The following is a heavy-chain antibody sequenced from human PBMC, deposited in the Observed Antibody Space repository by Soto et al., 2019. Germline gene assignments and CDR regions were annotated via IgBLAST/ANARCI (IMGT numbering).Heavy chain of an antibody. CDR3: ARDYWSGSSGYFDY. CDR1: GGSISSGGYS. J-gene: IGHJ4*02. Sequence: SETLSLTCAVSGGSISSGGYSWSWIRQPPGKGLEWIGYIYHSGSTYYNTSLKSRVTISVDRSKNQFSLKLSSVTAADTAVYYCARDYWSGSSGYFDYWGQGTLVTVSS. D-gene: IGHD3-22*01. V-gene: IGHV4-30-2*01. CDR2: IYHSGST.